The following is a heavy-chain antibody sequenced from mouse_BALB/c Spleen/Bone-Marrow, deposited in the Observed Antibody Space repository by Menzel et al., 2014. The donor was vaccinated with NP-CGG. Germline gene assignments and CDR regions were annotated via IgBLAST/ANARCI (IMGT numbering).Heavy chain of an antibody. J-gene: IGHJ3*01. CDR1: GYTFTSYT. V-gene: IGHV1-4*02. CDR2: INPSSGYT. D-gene: IGHD2-4*01. CDR3: ARDYDYDGGFAY. Sequence: VQLQQSAAELARPGASVKMSCKASGYTFTSYTMHWVKPRPGQGLEWIGYINPSSGYTEYNQKFKDKTTLTADKSSSTAYMQLSSLTSEDSAVYYCARDYDYDGGFAYWGQGTLVTVSA.